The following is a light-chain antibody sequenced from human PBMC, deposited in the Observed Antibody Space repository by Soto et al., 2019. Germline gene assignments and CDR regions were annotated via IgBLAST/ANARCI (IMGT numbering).Light chain of an antibody. J-gene: IGLJ2*01. CDR3: LLSYSGARAGVV. CDR2: DTS. Sequence: QPVVTQEPSLTVSPGGTVTLTCGSSTGPVTSGHYPYWFQQKPGQAPRTLIYDTSNKNSWTPARFSGSLLGGKAALTLSGAQPEDEAEYYCLLSYSGARAGVVFGGGTQLTVL. V-gene: IGLV7-46*01. CDR1: TGPVTSGHY.